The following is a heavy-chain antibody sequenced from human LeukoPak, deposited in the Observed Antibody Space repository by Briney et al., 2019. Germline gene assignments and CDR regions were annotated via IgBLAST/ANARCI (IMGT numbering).Heavy chain of an antibody. CDR3: ARGHSSSWYGADAFDI. D-gene: IGHD6-13*01. V-gene: IGHV3-7*01. CDR2: IKQDGSEK. J-gene: IGHJ3*02. CDR1: GFTFSSYW. Sequence: GGSLRLSCAASGFTFSSYWMSWVRQAPGKGLEWVANIKQDGSEKYYVDSVKGRFTISRDNAKNSLYLQMNSLRAEDTAVYYCARGHSSSWYGADAFDIWGQGTMVTVPS.